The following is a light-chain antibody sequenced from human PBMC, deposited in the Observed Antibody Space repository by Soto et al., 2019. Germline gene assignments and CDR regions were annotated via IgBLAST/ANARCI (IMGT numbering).Light chain of an antibody. J-gene: IGKJ4*01. CDR3: QQYNSFSLT. CDR2: DAS. V-gene: IGKV1-5*01. CDR1: QSITAR. Sequence: IQLTQSPSTLSESVADRVTITCRASQSITARLAWYQQKPGKAPKLLIYDASILERGVPSRFSGSGSGTEFTLTISSLQPDDFATYYCQQYNSFSLTFGGGTKVEIK.